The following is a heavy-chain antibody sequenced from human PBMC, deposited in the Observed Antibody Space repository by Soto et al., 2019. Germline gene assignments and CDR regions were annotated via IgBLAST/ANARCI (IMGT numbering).Heavy chain of an antibody. CDR1: GGTFSSYP. Sequence: QGQLVQAGGDVKKPGSSVKVSCKASGGTFSSYPISWVRQAPGQGLEWMGVIIPLVGTADYAQKFQGRATITADESPSTASMELSSLRSEDTAVYYYARGGNSDYYYGMNVWGQGHTVTVSS. CDR2: IIPLVGTA. V-gene: IGHV1-69*01. D-gene: IGHD2-21*02. J-gene: IGHJ6*02. CDR3: ARGGNSDYYYGMNV.